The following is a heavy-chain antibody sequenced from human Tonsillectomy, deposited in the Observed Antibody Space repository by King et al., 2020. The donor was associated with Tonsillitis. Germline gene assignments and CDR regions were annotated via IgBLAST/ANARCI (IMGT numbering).Heavy chain of an antibody. J-gene: IGHJ6*02. CDR2: ISGCGGRT. V-gene: IGHV3-23*04. CDR3: AQEIVGATTWYYGMDV. CDR1: GFTFSSYS. D-gene: IGHD1-26*01. Sequence: VQLVESGGGLVQPGGSLRLSCAASGFTFSSYSMSWVRQAPGKGLEWVSAISGCGGRTYYADSVKGRFTISIDNSKNTPYLQMNSLRAEDTAVYYCAQEIVGATTWYYGMDVWGQGTTVTVSS.